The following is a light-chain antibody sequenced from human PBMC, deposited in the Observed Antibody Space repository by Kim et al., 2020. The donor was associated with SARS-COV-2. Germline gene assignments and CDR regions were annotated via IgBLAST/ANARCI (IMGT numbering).Light chain of an antibody. Sequence: SVSPGQTATITCFGDKLGNQYASWYQQKSGQSPVLVSYQNTHRPSGIPERFSGSNSGNAATLTISGTQALDEADYCCQAWDSSTVIFGGGTQLTVL. J-gene: IGLJ2*01. V-gene: IGLV3-1*01. CDR3: QAWDSSTVI. CDR1: KLGNQY. CDR2: QNT.